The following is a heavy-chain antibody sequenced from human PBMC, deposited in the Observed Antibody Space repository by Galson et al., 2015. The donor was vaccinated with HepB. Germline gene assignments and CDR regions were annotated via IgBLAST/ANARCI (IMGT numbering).Heavy chain of an antibody. CDR1: GYSFTTYW. J-gene: IGHJ4*02. V-gene: IGHV5-10-1*01. CDR2: IDPSGSYA. CDR3: ARRYCTGGSCYSGFDY. D-gene: IGHD2-15*01. Sequence: QSGAEVKKPGESLRISCQGSGYSFTTYWINWLRQMPGXGLEWVGRIDPSGSYADYSPXFRGHVTISADQSINTAYLQWSSLKASDTAMYYCARRYCTGGSCYSGFDYWGQGTLVTVSS.